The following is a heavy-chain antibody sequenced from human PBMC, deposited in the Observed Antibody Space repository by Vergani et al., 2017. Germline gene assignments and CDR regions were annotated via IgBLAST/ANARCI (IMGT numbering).Heavy chain of an antibody. J-gene: IGHJ6*03. D-gene: IGHD3-10*01. V-gene: IGHV1-2*02. CDR2: INPNSGGT. Sequence: QVQLVQSGAEVKKPGASVKVSCKASGYTFTGYYMHWVRQAPGQGLEWMGWINPNSGGTNYAQKFQGRVTMTRDTSISTAYMELSRLRSDDTAVYYCARGSTMVRGNYYYYMDVWGKGTTVTVSS. CDR1: GYTFTGYY. CDR3: ARGSTMVRGNYYYYMDV.